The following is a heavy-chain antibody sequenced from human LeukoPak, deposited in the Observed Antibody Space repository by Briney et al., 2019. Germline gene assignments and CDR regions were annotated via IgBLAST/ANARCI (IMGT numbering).Heavy chain of an antibody. V-gene: IGHV3-48*01. CDR3: AKCSSSWYKGAFDI. CDR2: ISSSSSTI. D-gene: IGHD6-13*01. Sequence: GGSLRLSCAASGFTFSSYSMNWVRQAPGKGLERVSYISSSSSTIYYADSVKGRFTISRDSSKNMLYLQMNSLRAEDTAVYYCAKCSSSWYKGAFDIWGQGTMVTVSS. CDR1: GFTFSSYS. J-gene: IGHJ3*02.